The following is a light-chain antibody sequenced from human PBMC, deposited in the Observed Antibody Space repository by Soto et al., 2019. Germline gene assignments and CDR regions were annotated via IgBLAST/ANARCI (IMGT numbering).Light chain of an antibody. CDR1: QTVNSR. Sequence: EIVFTQSPGTLSLSPGARDPLSCRASQTVNSRLAWYQHKPGQAPRLLIYHTSNRATGIPARFSGSGSGTDFTLTISSLEPEDFAVYYCHQRQSWPRTFGQGTKVDIK. CDR2: HTS. CDR3: HQRQSWPRT. V-gene: IGKV3-11*01. J-gene: IGKJ1*01.